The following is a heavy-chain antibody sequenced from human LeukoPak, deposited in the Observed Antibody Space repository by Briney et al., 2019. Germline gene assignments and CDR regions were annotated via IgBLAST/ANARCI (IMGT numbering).Heavy chain of an antibody. D-gene: IGHD6-13*01. J-gene: IGHJ4*02. Sequence: ASVKVSYKASGYTFTSYGISWVRQAPGQGLEWMGIINPSGGSTSYAQKFQGRVTMTRNTSISTAYMELSSLRSEDTAVYYCARGTQVIAAAGHKNFDYWGQGTLVTVSS. CDR1: GYTFTSYG. CDR2: INPSGGST. CDR3: ARGTQVIAAAGHKNFDY. V-gene: IGHV1-8*02.